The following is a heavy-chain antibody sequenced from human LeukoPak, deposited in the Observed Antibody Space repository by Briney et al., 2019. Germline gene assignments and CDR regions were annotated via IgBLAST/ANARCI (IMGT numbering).Heavy chain of an antibody. J-gene: IGHJ3*01. CDR1: GFTFSSYS. D-gene: IGHD3-9*01. CDR3: ARVRWIVTGVGAFDV. CDR2: INQSGAT. Sequence: PGGSLRLSCAASGFTFSSYSMNWVRQAPGKGLEWIGEINQSGATNYNPSLKSRVIISVDTSKNQVSLKLTSVNAADTAVYYCARVRWIVTGVGAFDVWGQGTMVTVSS. V-gene: IGHV4-34*01.